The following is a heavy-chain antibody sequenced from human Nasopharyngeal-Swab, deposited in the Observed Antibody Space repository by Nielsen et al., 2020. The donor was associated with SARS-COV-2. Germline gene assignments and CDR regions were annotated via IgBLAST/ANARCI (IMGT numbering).Heavy chain of an antibody. CDR2: IVVGSGNT. J-gene: IGHJ3*02. CDR1: GFTFTSSA. Sequence: SVKVSCKASGFTFTSSAVQWVRQARGQRLEWIGWIVVGSGNTNYAQKFQERVTITRDMSTSTAYMELSSLRSEDTAVYYCAASPNYYDSSGYPFDTWGQGTMVTVSS. CDR3: AASPNYYDSSGYPFDT. V-gene: IGHV1-58*01. D-gene: IGHD3-22*01.